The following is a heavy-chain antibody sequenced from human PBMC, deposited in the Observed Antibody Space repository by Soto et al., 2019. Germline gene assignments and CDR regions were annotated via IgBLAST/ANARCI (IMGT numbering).Heavy chain of an antibody. D-gene: IGHD6-19*01. J-gene: IGHJ4*02. V-gene: IGHV3-30*18. Sequence: VQLVESGGGVVQPGRSLRLSCAASGFTFSDYAMHWVRQAPGKGLEWVAVVSHDGRNTHYADPVKGRFTIHRDSSKNTVSLEMTSLRAEDTAVYYCAKGGRQWLVTSDFNYWGQGALVTVSS. CDR1: GFTFSDYA. CDR2: VSHDGRNT. CDR3: AKGGRQWLVTSDFNY.